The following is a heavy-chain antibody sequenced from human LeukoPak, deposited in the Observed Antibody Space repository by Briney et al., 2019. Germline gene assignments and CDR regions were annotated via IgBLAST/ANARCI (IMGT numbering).Heavy chain of an antibody. Sequence: RGSLRPSCVASGFTFCSDAMGWGRQAPGEGVGWVSPISGSGGSTYYADSVKGRFTISRDNSKNTQSLQMNSLRAEDTAVYYCLGYCSGGNCYSGGYWGQGTLVTVSS. V-gene: IGHV3-23*01. J-gene: IGHJ4*02. CDR2: ISGSGGST. CDR1: GFTFCSDA. CDR3: LGYCSGGNCYSGGY. D-gene: IGHD2-15*01.